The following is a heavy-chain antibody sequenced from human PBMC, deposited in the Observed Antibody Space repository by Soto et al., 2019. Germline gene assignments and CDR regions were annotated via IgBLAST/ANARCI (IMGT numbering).Heavy chain of an antibody. CDR1: GYSFTSYW. CDR2: IYPGDSDT. CDR3: ARTRLPEAGPEPEYSSSPGRYYYYYYMDV. Sequence: PGESLKISCKGSGYSFTSYWIGWVRQMPGKGLEWMGIIYPGDSDTRYSPSFQGQVTISADKSISTAYLQWSSLKASDTAMYYCARTRLPEAGPEPEYSSSPGRYYYYYYMDVWGKGTTVTVSS. D-gene: IGHD6-6*01. V-gene: IGHV5-51*01. J-gene: IGHJ6*03.